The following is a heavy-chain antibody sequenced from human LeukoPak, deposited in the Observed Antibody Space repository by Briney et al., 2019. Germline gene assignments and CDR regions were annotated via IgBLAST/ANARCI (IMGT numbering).Heavy chain of an antibody. CDR1: GFTFSSFG. J-gene: IGHJ4*02. V-gene: IGHV3-23*01. CDR2: ISGSGGIT. D-gene: IGHD2-8*02. Sequence: GGTLRLSCAASGFTFSSFGMTWVRQAPGKGLEWVSSISGSGGITYYADSVRGRFTISRDNSKSTLSLQMNSLRAEDTAIYYCATYRQVLLPFESWGQGTLVTVSS. CDR3: ATYRQVLLPFES.